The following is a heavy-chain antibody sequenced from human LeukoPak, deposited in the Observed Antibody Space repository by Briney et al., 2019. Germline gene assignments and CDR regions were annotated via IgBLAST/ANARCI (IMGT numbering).Heavy chain of an antibody. CDR3: ASRADYYGTSGYYFDAFDS. CDR1: GFTFSSYW. J-gene: IGHJ3*02. V-gene: IGHV3-74*01. CDR2: INSDGSST. D-gene: IGHD3-22*01. Sequence: PGGSLRLSCAASGFTFSSYWMHWVRQAPGKGLVWVSRINSDGSSTSYADSVKGRFTISRDNAKNTLYLQMNSLRAEDTAVYYCASRADYYGTSGYYFDAFDSWGQGTMVIVSS.